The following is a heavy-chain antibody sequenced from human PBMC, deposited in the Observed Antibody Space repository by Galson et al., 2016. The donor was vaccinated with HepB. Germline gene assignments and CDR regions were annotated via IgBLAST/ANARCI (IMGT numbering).Heavy chain of an antibody. V-gene: IGHV3-7*03. CDR2: IKEDGSEK. CDR1: GFTFSNYW. J-gene: IGHJ3*02. D-gene: IGHD6-13*01. CDR3: VKYSNSVSGSIPLDAFDI. Sequence: SLRLSCAASGFTFSNYWMSWVRLAPGRGLEWVANIKEDGSEKYYVDSVKGRFIISRDNGKSAPDLHMNSLRAEDTAVYYRVKYSNSVSGSIPLDAFDIWGQGTMVTVSS.